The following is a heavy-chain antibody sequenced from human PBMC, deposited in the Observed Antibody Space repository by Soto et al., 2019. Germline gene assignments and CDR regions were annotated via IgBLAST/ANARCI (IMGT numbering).Heavy chain of an antibody. CDR1: GFTFSSYA. J-gene: IGHJ3*02. CDR2: ISYDGSNK. CDR3: ARGGLSTGDDDAFDI. Sequence: GGSLRLSCAASGFTFSSYAMQWVRQAPGKGLEWVAVISYDGSNKYYADSVKGRFTISRDNSKNTLYLQMNSLRAEDTAVYYCARGGLSTGDDDAFDIWGQGTMVTVSS. V-gene: IGHV3-30*04. D-gene: IGHD7-27*01.